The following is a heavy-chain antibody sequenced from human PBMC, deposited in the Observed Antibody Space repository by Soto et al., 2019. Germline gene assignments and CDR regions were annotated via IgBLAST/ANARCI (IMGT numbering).Heavy chain of an antibody. D-gene: IGHD3-16*02. CDR1: GFTFSSYG. J-gene: IGHJ4*02. CDR3: ARELHLGELSLVY. Sequence: GGSLRLSCASSGFTFSSYGMHWVRQAPGKGLEWVAVIWYDGSNKYYADSVKGRFTISRDNSKNTLYLQMNSLRAEDTAVYYCARELHLGELSLVYWGQGTLVTVSS. V-gene: IGHV3-33*01. CDR2: IWYDGSNK.